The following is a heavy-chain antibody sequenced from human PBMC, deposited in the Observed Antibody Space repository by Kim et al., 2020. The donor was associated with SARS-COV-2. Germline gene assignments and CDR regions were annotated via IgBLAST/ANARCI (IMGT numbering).Heavy chain of an antibody. CDR1: GGSFSGFY. CDR2: IHPSGSA. Sequence: ETLSLTCVVYGGSFSGFYWSWIRQAPGRGLEWIGEIHPSGSASHNPSLRSRLTISVDTSKNQFSLKLNSVTAADTAVYYCARGGVRSGVSLRDAFDIWGRGTRVTVSS. J-gene: IGHJ3*02. D-gene: IGHD3-10*01. V-gene: IGHV4-34*01. CDR3: ARGGVRSGVSLRDAFDI.